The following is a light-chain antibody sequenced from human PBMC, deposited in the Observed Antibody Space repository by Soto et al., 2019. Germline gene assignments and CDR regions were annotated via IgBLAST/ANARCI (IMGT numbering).Light chain of an antibody. V-gene: IGKV3-20*01. CDR2: GTF. Sequence: EIVLTQSPGTLSLSPGERATLSCRASQTVNSTFLTWYQQKPGQAPRLLNYGTFIRATGIPDRFIGGAYGTACTLTISRVEPEDSAVYYCQQFGGSRLTFGGGTTVDI. CDR3: QQFGGSRLT. CDR1: QTVNSTF. J-gene: IGKJ4*01.